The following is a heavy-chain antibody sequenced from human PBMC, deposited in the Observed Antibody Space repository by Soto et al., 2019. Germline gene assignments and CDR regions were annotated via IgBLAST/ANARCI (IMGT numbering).Heavy chain of an antibody. CDR1: GGSFSGYY. CDR3: ARDSLGIAVLGTGRSKNNWFEP. CDR2: INHSGST. V-gene: IGHV4-34*01. Sequence: QVQLQQRGAGLLKPSETLSLTCAVYGGSFSGYYWSWIRQPPGKGLEWIGEINHSGSTNYNPSLKSRVTISIDTSKNQFSLKLSSVTAADTAIYYCARDSLGIAVLGTGRSKNNWFEPWGQGNLVTVSS. D-gene: IGHD6-19*01. J-gene: IGHJ5*02.